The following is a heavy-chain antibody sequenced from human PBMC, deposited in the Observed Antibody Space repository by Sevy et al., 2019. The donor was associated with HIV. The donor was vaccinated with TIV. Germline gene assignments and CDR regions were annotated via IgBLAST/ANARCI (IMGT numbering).Heavy chain of an antibody. V-gene: IGHV4-61*01. Sequence: SENLSLTCTVSGGSVSSGSYYWSWIRQPPGKGLEWIGYIYYSGSTNYNPSLKSRVTISVDTSKNQFSLKLSSVTAADTAVYYCARDVGGYSSGWYPPGYYYYGMDVWGQGTTVTVSS. CDR2: IYYSGST. CDR1: GGSVSSGSYY. D-gene: IGHD6-19*01. CDR3: ARDVGGYSSGWYPPGYYYYGMDV. J-gene: IGHJ6*02.